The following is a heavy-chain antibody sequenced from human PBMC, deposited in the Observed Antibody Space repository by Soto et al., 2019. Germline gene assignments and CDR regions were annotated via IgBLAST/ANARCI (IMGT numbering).Heavy chain of an antibody. CDR2: IYYSGST. V-gene: IGHV4-39*01. CDR3: ARQPKEYDYGDIDAVDI. J-gene: IGHJ3*02. CDR1: GGSISSSSYY. Sequence: QLQLQESGPGLVKPSETLSLTCTVSGGSISSSSYYWGWIRQPPGKGLEWIGSIYYSGSTYYNPSLKSRVTISVDTSKNQFSLKLSSVTAADTAVYYCARQPKEYDYGDIDAVDIWGQGTMVTVSS. D-gene: IGHD4-17*01.